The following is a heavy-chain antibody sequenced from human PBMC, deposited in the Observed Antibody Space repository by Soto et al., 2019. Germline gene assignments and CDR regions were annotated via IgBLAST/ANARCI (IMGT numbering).Heavy chain of an antibody. Sequence: QVQLQESGPGLVKPSETLSLTCTVSGGSISSYYWSWIRQPPGKGLEWIVYIYYSGSTNYNPSLKSRVTISVDTSKKQFSLKLSSVTAADTAVYYCARGGDSSGWYSAYYFDYWGQGTLVTVSS. V-gene: IGHV4-59*01. CDR2: IYYSGST. D-gene: IGHD6-19*01. CDR3: ARGGDSSGWYSAYYFDY. CDR1: GGSISSYY. J-gene: IGHJ4*02.